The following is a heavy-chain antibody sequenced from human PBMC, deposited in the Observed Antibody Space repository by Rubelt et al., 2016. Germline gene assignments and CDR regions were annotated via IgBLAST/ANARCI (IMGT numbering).Heavy chain of an antibody. V-gene: IGHV4-34*11. J-gene: IGHJ4*02. CDR1: GGSLSGYY. D-gene: IGHD3-22*01. CDR3: ARSYDSSGLVDY. CDR2: IYYRGST. Sequence: QVQLQQWGAGLLKPSETLSLTCAVYGGSLSGYYWAWIRQPPGKGLEWIGYIYYRGSTNYNPSLKSRVTISVHTSKNQFSLKRTLGTAAETAVYFGARSYDSSGLVDYWGQGTLVTVSS.